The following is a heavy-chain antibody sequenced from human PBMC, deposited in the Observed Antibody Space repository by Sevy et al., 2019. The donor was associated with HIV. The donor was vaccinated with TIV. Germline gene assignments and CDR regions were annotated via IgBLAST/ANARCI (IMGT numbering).Heavy chain of an antibody. Sequence: GGSLRLSCAASGFTFSTYGMHWVRQAPGKGLEWVAVIWFDGSNTYYADSVKGRFTISRDIAKNTLHLQMDSLRVEDTAVYYCERDLEFYDYGDYGPAFMPDYWGQGTLVTVSS. J-gene: IGHJ4*02. V-gene: IGHV3-33*01. D-gene: IGHD4-17*01. CDR2: IWFDGSNT. CDR3: ERDLEFYDYGDYGPAFMPDY. CDR1: GFTFSTYG.